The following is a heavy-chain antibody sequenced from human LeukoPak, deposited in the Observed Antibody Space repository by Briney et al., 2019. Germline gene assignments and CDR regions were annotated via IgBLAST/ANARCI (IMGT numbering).Heavy chain of an antibody. CDR1: GVTFSIYT. CDR2: NSSRSRII. D-gene: IGHD4-17*01. Sequence: GGSLRLSCAASGVTFSIYTMNWARQATGKGREWRSYNSSRSRIIYYAVYVKGRFSIASDNAKYSLHLQMISPRDEDAAVYYCAGCAYGEDQFDYWGQGTLVTVSS. J-gene: IGHJ4*02. V-gene: IGHV3-48*02. CDR3: AGCAYGEDQFDY.